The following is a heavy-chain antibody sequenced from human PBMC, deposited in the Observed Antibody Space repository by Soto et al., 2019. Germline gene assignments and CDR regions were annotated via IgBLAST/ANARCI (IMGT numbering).Heavy chain of an antibody. J-gene: IGHJ6*02. D-gene: IGHD2-15*01. CDR2: INAGNGNT. V-gene: IGHV1-3*01. Sequence: APMKVPCKASGYTFTSYAMHWVRQAPGQRLEWMGWINAGNGNTKYSQKFQGRVTITRDTSASTAYMELSSLRSEDTAVYYCARGAVDYYYYGMDVWGQGITVTLSS. CDR3: ARGAVDYYYYGMDV. CDR1: GYTFTSYA.